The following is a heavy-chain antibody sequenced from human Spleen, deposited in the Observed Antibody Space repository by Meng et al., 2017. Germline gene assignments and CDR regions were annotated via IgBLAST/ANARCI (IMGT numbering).Heavy chain of an antibody. Sequence: QVQLHQWGAGLLKPSETLSLTCAVYGGSFSDYYWSWIRQPPGKGLEWIGEINHSGSTNYNPSLESRATISVDTSQNNLSLKLSSVTAADSAVYYCARGPTTMAHDFDYWGQGTLVTVSS. D-gene: IGHD4-11*01. V-gene: IGHV4-34*01. CDR2: INHSGST. CDR3: ARGPTTMAHDFDY. CDR1: GGSFSDYY. J-gene: IGHJ4*02.